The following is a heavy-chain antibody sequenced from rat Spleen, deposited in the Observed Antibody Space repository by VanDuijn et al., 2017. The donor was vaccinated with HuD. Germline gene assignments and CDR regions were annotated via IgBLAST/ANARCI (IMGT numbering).Heavy chain of an antibody. CDR1: GFTFSNYG. CDR2: ISYDGSST. CDR3: ARHYYSSDWFAY. V-gene: IGHV5-29*01. J-gene: IGHJ3*01. D-gene: IGHD1-2*01. Sequence: EVQLVESGGGLVQPGRSLKLSCAASGFTFSNYGMAWVRQAPTKGLEWVATISYDGSSTYYRDSVKGRFTISRDNAKSTLYLQMDSLRSEDTATYYCARHYYSSDWFAYWGQGTLVTVSS.